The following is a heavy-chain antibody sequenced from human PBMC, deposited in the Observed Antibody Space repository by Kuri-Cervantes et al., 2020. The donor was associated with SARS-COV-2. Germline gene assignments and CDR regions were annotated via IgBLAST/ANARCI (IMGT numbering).Heavy chain of an antibody. CDR2: INHSGNT. Sequence: SQTLSLTCAVYGGSFSDYYWSWVRQPPGKGLEWIGEINHSGNTNYDPSLKSRVTISIDTSKNQFSLKLGSVTAADTAVYFCVGCFNIHNYIMGHWGPGTLVTVSS. D-gene: IGHD1-1*01. V-gene: IGHV4-34*01. J-gene: IGHJ4*02. CDR3: VGCFNIHNYIMGH. CDR1: GGSFSDYY.